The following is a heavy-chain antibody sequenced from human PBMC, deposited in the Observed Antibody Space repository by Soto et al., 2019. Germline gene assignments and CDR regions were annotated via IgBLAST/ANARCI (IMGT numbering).Heavy chain of an antibody. CDR1: EFTFDDDA. V-gene: IGHV3-9*01. Sequence: EVQVVESGGGLVQPGRSLRLSCAASEFTFDDDAMHWVRQSPGKGLEWVAGITWDRSNIAYAESVKGRFTISRDNAKQSLSLQMKSVRPEDSGLYYCAKSRKGSSWYGGLYSGMDVWGQGTTVTVSS. CDR2: ITWDRSNI. CDR3: AKSRKGSSWYGGLYSGMDV. D-gene: IGHD3-10*01. J-gene: IGHJ6*02.